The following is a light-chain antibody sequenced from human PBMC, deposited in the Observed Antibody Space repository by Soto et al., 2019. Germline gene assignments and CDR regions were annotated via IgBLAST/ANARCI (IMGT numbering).Light chain of an antibody. CDR1: QGISSA. Sequence: ALQLTQSPSSLSASVGDRVTITCRASQGISSALAWYQQKPGKAHKLLIYDASSLESGVPSRFSGSGSGTDFTLTISSLQPEDFATYYCQQFNSYPHTCGQGTKLELK. J-gene: IGKJ2*01. CDR3: QQFNSYPHT. V-gene: IGKV1-13*02. CDR2: DAS.